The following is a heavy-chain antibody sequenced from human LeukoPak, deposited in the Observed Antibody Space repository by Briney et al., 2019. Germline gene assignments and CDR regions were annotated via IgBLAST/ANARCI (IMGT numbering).Heavy chain of an antibody. V-gene: IGHV5-51*01. Sequence: GESLEISWQGAGSILTSYWIGWARPLPGKGLEWMGIIFPGDSDPIYRPSFQGQGGISADKSISTACLQWSSLKASDPAMYYCAISAYYDTSGYSLGPRLRWGEAGVPFDYWGQGTLVTVSS. J-gene: IGHJ4*02. CDR3: AISAYYDTSGYSLGPRLRWGEAGVPFDY. CDR2: IFPGDSDP. D-gene: IGHD3-22*01. CDR1: GSILTSYW.